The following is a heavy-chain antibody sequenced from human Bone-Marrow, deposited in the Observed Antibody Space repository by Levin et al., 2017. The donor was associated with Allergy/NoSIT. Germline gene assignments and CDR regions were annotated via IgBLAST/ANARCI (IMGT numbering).Heavy chain of an antibody. CDR1: GGSISDSY. Sequence: SETLSLTCVVSGGSISDSYWSWFRQPAGKGLEWIGRIYISGNTDYNPSLKYRVTISIDTSRHQFYLTLFSVTAADTAVYYCAGGSGDIGHWSPYIQLWGQGTLVTVSS. J-gene: IGHJ1*01. CDR3: AGGSGDIGHWSPYIQL. D-gene: IGHD7-27*01. V-gene: IGHV4-59*10. CDR2: IYISGNT.